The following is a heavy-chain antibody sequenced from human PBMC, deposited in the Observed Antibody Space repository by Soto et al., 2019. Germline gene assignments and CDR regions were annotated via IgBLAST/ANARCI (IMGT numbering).Heavy chain of an antibody. CDR1: GDSVSSSSAA. V-gene: IGHV6-1*01. D-gene: IGHD3-16*01. CDR2: TYYRSKWIH. J-gene: IGHJ6*02. Sequence: SQTLSLTCDISGDSVSSSSAAWNWIRQSPSRGLEWLGRTYYRSKWIHEYTVSMESRITINPDTSKNQFSLHIYSVTPEDTAVYYCAGVVWFRGMDVWVQGTPVTVSS. CDR3: AGVVWFRGMDV.